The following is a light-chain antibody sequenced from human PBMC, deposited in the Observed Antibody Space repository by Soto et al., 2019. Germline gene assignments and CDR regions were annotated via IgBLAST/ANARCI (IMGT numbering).Light chain of an antibody. CDR2: DAS. Sequence: EIVWVQYPATLSLSPGDRATLSCVASHSVSRSYLAWYQQKPGRAPRLIIYDASTRATGIPDRFSGSGSGTDLTLTISRLEPEDFAVYCCPESGCLPITFGQGTRLEI. CDR3: PESGCLPIT. V-gene: IGKV3D-20*01. J-gene: IGKJ5*01. CDR1: HSVSRSY.